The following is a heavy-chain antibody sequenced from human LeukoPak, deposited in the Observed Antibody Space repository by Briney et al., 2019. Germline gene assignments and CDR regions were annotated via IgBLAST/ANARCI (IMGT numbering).Heavy chain of an antibody. D-gene: IGHD4-17*01. CDR2: ISYDGSNK. J-gene: IGHJ5*02. V-gene: IGHV3-30*18. Sequence: GRSLRLSCAASGFTFSSYGMHWVRQAPGKGLEWVAVISYDGSNKYYADSVKGRFTISRDNSKNTLYLQMNSLRAEDTAVYYCAKGTTTVTDWFDPWGQGTLVTVSS. CDR3: AKGTTTVTDWFDP. CDR1: GFTFSSYG.